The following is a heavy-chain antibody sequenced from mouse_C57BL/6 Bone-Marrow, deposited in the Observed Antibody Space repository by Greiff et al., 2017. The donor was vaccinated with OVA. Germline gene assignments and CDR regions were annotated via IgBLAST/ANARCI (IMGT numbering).Heavy chain of an antibody. J-gene: IGHJ2*01. V-gene: IGHV1-64*01. Sequence: QVQLQQPGAELVKPGASVKLSCKASGYTFTSYWMHWVKQRPGQGLEWIGMIHPNSGGTNYNEKFKSKATLTVDKSSSTAYMQLSSLTSEDSAVYYCARFRARGSSYWGQGTTLTVSS. D-gene: IGHD1-1*01. CDR1: GYTFTSYW. CDR2: IHPNSGGT. CDR3: ARFRARGSSY.